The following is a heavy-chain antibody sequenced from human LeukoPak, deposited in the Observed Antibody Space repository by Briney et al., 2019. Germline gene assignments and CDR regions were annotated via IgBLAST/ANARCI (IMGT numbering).Heavy chain of an antibody. J-gene: IGHJ4*02. V-gene: IGHV3-11*05. CDR2: ISGGSSYT. CDR3: ARGDRSDYYDSSGYFDY. Sequence: PGGSLRLSCAASGFTFSDYYMTWFRQAPGKGLEWVSYISGGSSYTNFADSVKGRFTISRDNAKNSLYLQMNSLRAEDTAVYYCARGDRSDYYDSSGYFDYWGQGTLVTVSS. D-gene: IGHD3-22*01. CDR1: GFTFSDYY.